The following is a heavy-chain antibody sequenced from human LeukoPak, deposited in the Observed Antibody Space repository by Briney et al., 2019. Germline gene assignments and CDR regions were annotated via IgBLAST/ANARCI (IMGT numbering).Heavy chain of an antibody. V-gene: IGHV3-30*18. CDR3: GKDLYRYRYAYKGSFDY. CDR2: ISFDGSDE. CDR1: GFTFSTHA. J-gene: IGHJ4*02. Sequence: GGSLRLSCTASGFTFSTHAIHWVRQAPGKGLEWVAVISFDGSDEYYADSVKGRFTISRDNSSNILYLQMNSLRAEDTAVYYCGKDLYRYRYAYKGSFDYRGQGTLVTVSS. D-gene: IGHD5-18*01.